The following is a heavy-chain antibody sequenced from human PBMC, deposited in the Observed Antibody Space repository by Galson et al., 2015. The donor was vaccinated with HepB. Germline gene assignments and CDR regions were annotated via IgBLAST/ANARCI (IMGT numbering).Heavy chain of an antibody. Sequence: SVKVSCKASGYTFTSHGISWVRQAPGQGLEWMGWISAYNGNTNYAQKLQGRVTMTTDTSTSTAYMELRSLRSDDTAVYYCARMRLKEYQLLWVDFWSGRDYYVDVWGKGTTVTVSS. CDR2: ISAYNGNT. CDR1: GYTFTSHG. D-gene: IGHD2-2*01. V-gene: IGHV1-18*01. CDR3: ARMRLKEYQLLWVDFWSGRDYYVDV. J-gene: IGHJ6*03.